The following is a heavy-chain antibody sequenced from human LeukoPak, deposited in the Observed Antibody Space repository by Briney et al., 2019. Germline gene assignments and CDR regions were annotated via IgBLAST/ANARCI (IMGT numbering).Heavy chain of an antibody. CDR1: GFTFSGYG. CDR3: ARDAPYVSSRAVAGYFDY. D-gene: IGHD6-19*01. V-gene: IGHV3-33*08. CDR2: IWYDGSNK. J-gene: IGHJ4*02. Sequence: GGSLRLSCAASGFTFSGYGMHWVRQAPGKGLEWVAVIWYDGSNKYYADSVKGRFTISRDNSKNTLYLQMNSLRAEDTAVYYCARDAPYVSSRAVAGYFDYWGQGTLVTVSS.